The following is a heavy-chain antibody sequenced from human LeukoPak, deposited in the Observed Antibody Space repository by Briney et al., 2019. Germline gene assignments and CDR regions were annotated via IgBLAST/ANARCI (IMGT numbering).Heavy chain of an antibody. CDR2: INKDGSEQ. CDR3: AKEVDAVVTDFDY. J-gene: IGHJ4*02. Sequence: GGSPRLSCAASGFIFSSHWMSWVRQAPGKGLEWVANINKDGSEQYYVDSMKGRFTISRDNAKNSLYLQMNSLRAEDTAVYYCAKEVDAVVTDFDYWGQGTLVTVSS. CDR1: GFIFSSHW. V-gene: IGHV3-7*01. D-gene: IGHD3-16*02.